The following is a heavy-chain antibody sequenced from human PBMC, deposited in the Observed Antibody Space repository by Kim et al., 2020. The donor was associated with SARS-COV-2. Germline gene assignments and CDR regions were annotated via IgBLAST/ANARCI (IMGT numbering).Heavy chain of an antibody. V-gene: IGHV4-39*01. Sequence: LKGRVTISVDTSKHQFYRKLSSVTAADTAVYYCARQGSQGGIAVAGDFDYWGQGTLVTVSS. D-gene: IGHD6-19*01. CDR3: ARQGSQGGIAVAGDFDY. J-gene: IGHJ4*02.